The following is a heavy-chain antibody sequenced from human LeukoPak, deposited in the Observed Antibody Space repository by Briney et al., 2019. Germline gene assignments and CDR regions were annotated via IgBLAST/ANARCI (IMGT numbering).Heavy chain of an antibody. CDR1: GFTFSSYN. CDR2: ISKDKSFE. CDR3: ARESPRTFGWRKYYGMDV. V-gene: IGHV3-30*03. Sequence: PGGSLRLSCVASGFTFSSYNMHWVRQAPGKGLEWVAVISKDKSFEYYGDSVKGRFTISRDNPRNTLYLEMNSLRAKDTAVYYCARESPRTFGWRKYYGMDVWGQGTTVTVSS. D-gene: IGHD2/OR15-2a*01. J-gene: IGHJ6*02.